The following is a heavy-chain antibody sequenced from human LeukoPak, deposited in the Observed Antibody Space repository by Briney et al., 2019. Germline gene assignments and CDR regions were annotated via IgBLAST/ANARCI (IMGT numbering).Heavy chain of an antibody. V-gene: IGHV3-23*01. D-gene: IGHD2-21*01. CDR3: AKGRPNVVGSYYFDY. CDR2: ISGGGGST. Sequence: GGSLRLSCAASGFTFSNYAMSWVRQAPGKGLEWVSAISGGGGSTYYADSVKGRFTISRDNAKNTLFLQMNSLRAEDTAVYYCAKGRPNVVGSYYFDYWGQGTLVTVSS. CDR1: GFTFSNYA. J-gene: IGHJ4*02.